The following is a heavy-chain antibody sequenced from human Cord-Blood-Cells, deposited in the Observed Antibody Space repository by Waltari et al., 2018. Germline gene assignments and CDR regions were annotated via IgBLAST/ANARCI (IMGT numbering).Heavy chain of an antibody. CDR1: GGSIRSSSYD. V-gene: IGHV4-39*01. D-gene: IGHD6-13*01. CDR3: ARHTSNSSWYWYFDL. CDR2: IYYSGST. J-gene: IGHJ2*01. Sequence: QLQLQESGPGLVKPSETLSLTCTVSGGSIRSSSYDWGWIRQPPGKGLEWIGSIYYSGSTYYNPSLKSRVTISVDTSKNQFSLKLSSVTAADTAVYYCARHTSNSSWYWYFDLWGRGTLVTVSS.